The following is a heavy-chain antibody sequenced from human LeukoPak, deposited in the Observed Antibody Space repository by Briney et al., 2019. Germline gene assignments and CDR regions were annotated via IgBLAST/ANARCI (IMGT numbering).Heavy chain of an antibody. CDR1: GFTFSRYW. CDR3: ARVLSGSWDWFDP. CDR2: INPDGSTT. J-gene: IGHJ5*02. Sequence: GGSLRLSCAASGFTFSRYWIHWVRQIPGKGLEWVSRINPDGSTTTYADSVKGRFTISRDNAENTVYLQMHSLRAEDTAVYYCARVLSGSWDWFDPWGQGTLVTVSS. D-gene: IGHD3-22*01. V-gene: IGHV3-74*01.